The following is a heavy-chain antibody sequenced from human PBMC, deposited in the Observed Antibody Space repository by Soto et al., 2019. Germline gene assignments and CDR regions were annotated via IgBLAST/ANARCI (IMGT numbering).Heavy chain of an antibody. J-gene: IGHJ4*02. V-gene: IGHV4-34*01. CDR2: INHSGST. Sequence: QVQLQQWGAGLLKPSETLSLTCAVYGGSFSGYYWSWIRQPPGKGLEWIGEINHSGSTNYNPSLSGRATISVDTSKTQFSLTLSSVTAADTAVYYCARAYGGNSGVFDYWGQGTLVTVSS. D-gene: IGHD4-17*01. CDR1: GGSFSGYY. CDR3: ARAYGGNSGVFDY.